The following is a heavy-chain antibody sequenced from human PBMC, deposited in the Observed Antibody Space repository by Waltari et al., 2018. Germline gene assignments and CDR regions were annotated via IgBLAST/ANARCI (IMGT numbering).Heavy chain of an antibody. D-gene: IGHD3-22*01. Sequence: QVQLQESGPGLVKPSETLSLTCAVSGYSISSGYYWGWIRQPPGKGLEWIGTIYHSGSTYYNPSLKSRVTISVDTSKNQFSLKLSSVTAADTAVYHCARVTPYYYDSSGYKPYYMDVWGKGTTVTVSS. CDR1: GYSISSGYY. CDR2: IYHSGST. CDR3: ARVTPYYYDSSGYKPYYMDV. J-gene: IGHJ6*03. V-gene: IGHV4-38-2*01.